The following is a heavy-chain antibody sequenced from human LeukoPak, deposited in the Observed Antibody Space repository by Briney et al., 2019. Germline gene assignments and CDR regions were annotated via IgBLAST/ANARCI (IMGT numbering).Heavy chain of an antibody. CDR2: ISRSGSTK. D-gene: IGHD1-14*01. CDR1: GFTFSSYS. CDR3: ARGIAEIDY. V-gene: IGHV3-48*01. Sequence: PGGSLRLSCAASGFTFSSYSMNWVRQAPGKGLEWVSSISRSGSTKYYADSVKGRFTISRDNAKNSLYLQMNSLRAEDTAVYYCARGIAEIDYWGQGTLVTVSS. J-gene: IGHJ4*02.